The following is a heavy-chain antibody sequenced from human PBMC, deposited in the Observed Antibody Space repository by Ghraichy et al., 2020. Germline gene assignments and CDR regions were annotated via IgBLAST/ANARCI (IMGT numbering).Heavy chain of an antibody. J-gene: IGHJ5*02. CDR3: KFDFWSGQNWFDP. Sequence: GGSLRLSCAASGFTFSNAWMSWVRQAPGKGLEWVGRIKSKTDGGTTDYAAPVKGRFTISRDDSKNTLYLQMNSLKTEDTAVYYCKFDFWSGQNWFDPWGQGTLVTVSS. CDR1: GFTFSNAW. D-gene: IGHD3-3*01. V-gene: IGHV3-15*01. CDR2: IKSKTDGGTT.